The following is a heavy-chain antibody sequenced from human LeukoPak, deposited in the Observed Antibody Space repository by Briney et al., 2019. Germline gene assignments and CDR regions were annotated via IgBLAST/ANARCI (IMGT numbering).Heavy chain of an antibody. CDR1: GFTFSNYW. D-gene: IGHD6-19*01. Sequence: GGSLRLSYAASGFTFSNYWIHWVRQAPGKGLVWVSRIDNAGSITTYADSVKGRFTISRDNAENTLYLQMNSLRAEDTAVYYCAKGRGWYTVGGQGTLVTVSS. V-gene: IGHV3-74*03. CDR3: AKGRGWYTV. J-gene: IGHJ4*02. CDR2: IDNAGSIT.